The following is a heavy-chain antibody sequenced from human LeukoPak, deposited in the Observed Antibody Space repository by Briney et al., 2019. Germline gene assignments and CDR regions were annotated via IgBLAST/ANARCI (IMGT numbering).Heavy chain of an antibody. CDR1: GGSFSGYY. CDR3: ARGRLYCSGGSCYPN. CDR2: INHSGST. J-gene: IGHJ4*02. V-gene: IGHV4-34*01. D-gene: IGHD2-15*01. Sequence: PSETLSLTCAVYGGSFSGYYWSWIRQPPGKGLEWIGEINHSGSTNYNPSLKSRVTISVDTSKNQFSLKLSSVTAADTAVYYCARGRLYCSGGSCYPNWGQGTLVTVSS.